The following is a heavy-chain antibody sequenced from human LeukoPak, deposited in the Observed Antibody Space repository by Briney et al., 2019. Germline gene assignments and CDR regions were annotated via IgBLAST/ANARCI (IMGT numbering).Heavy chain of an antibody. CDR2: IRRSGSTK. CDR3: ARVLRYCSGGNCYSGGLGYMDV. Sequence: GGSLRLACAASAFTFSDYYMCWIRQAPGKGLEWVSSIRRSGSTKYYADCVKGRFTISRDNAKNSLFLQMNSLRAEDTAVYYCARVLRYCSGGNCYSGGLGYMDVWGKGTTVTISS. CDR1: AFTFSDYY. J-gene: IGHJ6*03. D-gene: IGHD2-15*01. V-gene: IGHV3-11*01.